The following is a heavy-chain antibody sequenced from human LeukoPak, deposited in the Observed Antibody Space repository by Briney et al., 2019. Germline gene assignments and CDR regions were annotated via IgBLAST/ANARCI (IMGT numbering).Heavy chain of an antibody. D-gene: IGHD3-22*01. CDR2: IKQDGSEK. V-gene: IGHV3-7*01. Sequence: QPGGSLRLSCAASGFTFSSYWMSWVRQAPGKGLEWVANIKQDGSEKSYVDSVKGRFTISRDNAKNSLYLQMNSLRAEDTAVYYCARDQYDSSGYYRLFDYWGQGTLVTVSS. CDR3: ARDQYDSSGYYRLFDY. J-gene: IGHJ4*02. CDR1: GFTFSSYW.